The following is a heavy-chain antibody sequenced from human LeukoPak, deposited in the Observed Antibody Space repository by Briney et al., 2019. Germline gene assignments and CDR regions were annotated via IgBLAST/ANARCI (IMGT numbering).Heavy chain of an antibody. CDR2: ISYDGSNK. J-gene: IGHJ4*02. CDR3: AKAGGEGKEMATILDYYFDY. CDR1: GFTFSSYG. V-gene: IGHV3-30*18. Sequence: GGSLRLSCAASGFTFSSYGMPWVRQAPGKGLEWVAVISYDGSNKYYADSVKGRFTISRDNAKNSLYLQMNSLRAEDTALYYCAKAGGEGKEMATILDYYFDYWGQGTLVTVSS. D-gene: IGHD5-24*01.